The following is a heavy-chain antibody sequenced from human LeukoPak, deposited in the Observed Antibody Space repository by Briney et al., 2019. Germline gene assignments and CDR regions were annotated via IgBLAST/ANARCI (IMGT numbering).Heavy chain of an antibody. CDR3: AKPPRQWLDYYFDY. D-gene: IGHD6-19*01. V-gene: IGHV3-23*01. J-gene: IGHJ4*02. Sequence: GGSLRLSCAASGFTFSSYGMHWVRQAPGKGLEWVSAISGSGGSTYYADSVKGRFTISRDNSKNTLYLQMNSLRAEDTAVYYCAKPPRQWLDYYFDYWGQGTLVTVSS. CDR1: GFTFSSYG. CDR2: ISGSGGST.